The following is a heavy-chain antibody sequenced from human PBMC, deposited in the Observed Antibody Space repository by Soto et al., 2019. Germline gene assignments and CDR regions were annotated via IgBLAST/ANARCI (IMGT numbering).Heavy chain of an antibody. J-gene: IGHJ4*02. Sequence: KGLKWVSVISGSGDFTYYADSVKGRFTISRDNPKNTIDLQMNSLRAEDTAVYYCAKGFYGSGNYYNERAFDFRGQGPLVTGSS. CDR2: ISGSGDFT. V-gene: IGHV3-23*01. D-gene: IGHD3-10*01. CDR3: AKGFYGSGNYYNERAFDF.